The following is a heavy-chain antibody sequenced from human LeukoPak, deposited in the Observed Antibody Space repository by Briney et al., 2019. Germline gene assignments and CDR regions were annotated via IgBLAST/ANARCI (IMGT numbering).Heavy chain of an antibody. J-gene: IGHJ4*02. CDR1: GFTFSGSA. CDR3: TSGLSVRRSNNTPVDY. D-gene: IGHD1-1*01. CDR2: IRSKANSYAT. V-gene: IGHV3-73*01. Sequence: PGGSLRLSCTASGFTFSGSAMHWVRQASGKGLEWVGRIRSKANSYATVYAASVKGRFTISRDDSKNTAYLQMSSLKTEDTAVYYCTSGLSVRRSNNTPVDYWGQGTLVTVSS.